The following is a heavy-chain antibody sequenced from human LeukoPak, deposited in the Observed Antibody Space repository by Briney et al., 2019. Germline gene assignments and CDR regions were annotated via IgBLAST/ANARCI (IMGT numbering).Heavy chain of an antibody. Sequence: GGSLRLSCGAFGFTFSNSWMTWIRQAPGKGLEWVATISPDGGEKNYVDSVKGRFTISRDNAKNSLYLQMNSLRAEDTAVYYCARDGIVVVPAAIYAFDIWGQGTMVTVSS. V-gene: IGHV3-7*01. D-gene: IGHD2-2*01. CDR1: GFTFSNSW. CDR2: ISPDGGEK. CDR3: ARDGIVVVPAAIYAFDI. J-gene: IGHJ3*02.